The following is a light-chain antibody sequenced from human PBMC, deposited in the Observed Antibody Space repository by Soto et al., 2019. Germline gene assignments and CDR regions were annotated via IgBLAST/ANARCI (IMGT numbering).Light chain of an antibody. CDR1: QSVSSSY. V-gene: IGKV3-20*01. CDR3: QQYGSSPYT. CDR2: GAS. J-gene: IGKJ2*01. Sequence: EIELTQSPGTLSLSPGDRATLSCRASQSVSSSYLAWYQQKPGQAPRLLIYGASSRATGIPDRFSGSGSGTDFTLTISRLEPEDFAVYYCQQYGSSPYTFGQGTKLEIK.